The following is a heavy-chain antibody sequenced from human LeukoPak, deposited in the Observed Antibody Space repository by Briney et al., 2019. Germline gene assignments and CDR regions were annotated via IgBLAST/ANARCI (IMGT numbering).Heavy chain of an antibody. J-gene: IGHJ6*03. V-gene: IGHV3-33*06. D-gene: IGHD6-6*01. Sequence: GRSLRLSCTASGFIFSTFDMHWVRQAPGKGLEWVANIWDNGRSKYYADSVKGRFTISRDNSKNKVYLQMNSLRAEDTAVYFCAKDWGRSSYYHYFMNVWGKGTTVTVSS. CDR3: AKDWGRSSYYHYFMNV. CDR2: IWDNGRSK. CDR1: GFIFSTFD.